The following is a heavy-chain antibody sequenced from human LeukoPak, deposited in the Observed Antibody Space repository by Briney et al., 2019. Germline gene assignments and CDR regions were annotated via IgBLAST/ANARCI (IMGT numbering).Heavy chain of an antibody. CDR1: GGSISSYY. D-gene: IGHD2-2*02. CDR3: AREVRCSTTRCYSLFDY. Sequence: SETLSLTCTVSGGSISSYYWNWIRRPAGKGLEWIGRIYTSGSTNHNPSLKSRVTMSVDMSKNQFSLRLSSVTAADTAVYYCAREVRCSTTRCYSLFDYWGQGTLVTVSS. V-gene: IGHV4-4*07. CDR2: IYTSGST. J-gene: IGHJ4*02.